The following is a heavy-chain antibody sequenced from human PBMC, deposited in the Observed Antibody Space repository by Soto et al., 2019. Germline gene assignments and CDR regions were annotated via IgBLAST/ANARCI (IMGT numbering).Heavy chain of an antibody. CDR2: MYSGGET. CDR1: GCRVCISD. J-gene: IGHJ4*02. Sequence: RGSLRVSCAAAGCRVCISDRSWVRHVPGRGLEWVSIMYSGGETYYAASVKGRFTISRDASENTLYLQMTGLRAEDTAVYYCAKRLLCPSTTCFDYWGQGTRVTVSS. V-gene: IGHV3-66*01. CDR3: AKRLLCPSTTCFDY. D-gene: IGHD2-2*01.